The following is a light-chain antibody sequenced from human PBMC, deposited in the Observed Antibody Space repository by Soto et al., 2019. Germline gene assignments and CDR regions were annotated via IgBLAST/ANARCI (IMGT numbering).Light chain of an antibody. CDR1: QSISIG. CDR2: GAS. Sequence: EIVLTQSPGTLSLSPGERATLSCRASQSISIGLAWYRQKPGQAPRLLIYGASTRASGTPARFSGSGSGTEFTLTISSLQSEDFALYYCQQYNKWPLITFGQGTRLEI. CDR3: QQYNKWPLIT. V-gene: IGKV3D-15*01. J-gene: IGKJ5*01.